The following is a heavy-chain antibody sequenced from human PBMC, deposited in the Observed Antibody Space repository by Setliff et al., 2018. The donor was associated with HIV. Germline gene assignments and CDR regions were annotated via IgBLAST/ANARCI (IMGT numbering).Heavy chain of an antibody. CDR3: ARSTPSVGYISEH. J-gene: IGHJ4*02. CDR2: IYHSEYT. D-gene: IGHD5-12*01. CDR1: GGSISSDNW. Sequence: SETLSLTCAVSGGSISSDNWWTWVRQPPGKGLEWIGEIYHSEYTNYNASLKSRITISRDTSKNQFSLKLNSVTAADAAVYYCARSTPSVGYISEHWGQGTLVTVSS. V-gene: IGHV4-4*02.